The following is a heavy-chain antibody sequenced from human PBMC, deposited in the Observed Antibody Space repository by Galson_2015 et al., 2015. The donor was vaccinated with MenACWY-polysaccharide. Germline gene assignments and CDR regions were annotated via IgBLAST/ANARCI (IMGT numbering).Heavy chain of an antibody. CDR1: GYTFTGYY. D-gene: IGHD6-19*01. CDR3: ARSSSGWYELVYFDY. V-gene: IGHV1-2*06. Sequence: SVKVSCKAPGYTFTGYYMHWVRQAPGQGLEWMGRINPNSGGTNYAQKFQGRVTMTRDTSISTAYMELSRLRSDDTAVYYCARSSSGWYELVYFDYWGQGTLVTVSS. CDR2: INPNSGGT. J-gene: IGHJ4*02.